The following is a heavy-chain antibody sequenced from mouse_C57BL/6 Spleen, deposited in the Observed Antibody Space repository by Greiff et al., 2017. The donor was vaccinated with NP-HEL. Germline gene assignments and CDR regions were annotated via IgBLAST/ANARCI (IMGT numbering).Heavy chain of an antibody. CDR2: IDPSDSYT. CDR1: GYTFTSYW. Sequence: QVQLQQPGAELVMPGASVKLSCKASGYTFTSYWMHWVKQRPGQGLEWIGEIDPSDSYTNSNQKFKGKSTLTVDKSSSTAYMQLSSLTSEDSAVYYCASFDYWGQGTTLTVSS. CDR3: ASFDY. J-gene: IGHJ2*01. V-gene: IGHV1-69*01.